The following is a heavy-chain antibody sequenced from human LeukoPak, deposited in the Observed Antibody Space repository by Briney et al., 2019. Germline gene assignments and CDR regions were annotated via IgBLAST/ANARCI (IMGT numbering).Heavy chain of an antibody. CDR2: IYYSGST. CDR1: GGSVSSGSYY. Sequence: QPSETLSLTCSVSGGSVSSGSYYWNWIRQPPGKGLEWIGYIYYSGSTNYNPSLKSRVTISIDTSKNQFSLKLSSVTAADTAVYYCAREHYSVTSGYSAHYGMDIWGQGTTVTVS. D-gene: IGHD3-22*01. V-gene: IGHV4-61*01. CDR3: AREHYSVTSGYSAHYGMDI. J-gene: IGHJ6*02.